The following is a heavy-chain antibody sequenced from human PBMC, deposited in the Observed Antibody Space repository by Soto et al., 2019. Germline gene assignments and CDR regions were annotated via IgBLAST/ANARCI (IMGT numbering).Heavy chain of an antibody. D-gene: IGHD2-15*01. V-gene: IGHV3-23*01. CDR1: GFTFSNYA. CDR3: ARRSPSWAFDI. J-gene: IGHJ3*02. CDR2: VSGSGSST. Sequence: SLRLSCAVSGFTFSNYAMNWVRQAPGKGLEWVSVVSGSGSSTYYADSVKGRFTISRDNSKNTLYLQMNSLRAEDTAVYYCARRSPSWAFDIWGQGTMVTVSS.